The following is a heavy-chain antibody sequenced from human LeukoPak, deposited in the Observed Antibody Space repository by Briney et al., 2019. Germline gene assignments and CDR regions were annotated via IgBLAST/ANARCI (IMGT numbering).Heavy chain of an antibody. CDR3: ARVYRAPGYSSSWYWFDP. CDR1: GGSFSGYY. V-gene: IGHV4-34*01. Sequence: SETLSLTCAVYGGSFSGYYWSWIRQPPGKGLEWIGEINHSGSTNYNPSLKSRVTISVDTSKNQFSLKLSSVTAADTAVYYCARVYRAPGYSSSWYWFDPWGQGTLVTVSS. CDR2: INHSGST. J-gene: IGHJ5*02. D-gene: IGHD6-13*01.